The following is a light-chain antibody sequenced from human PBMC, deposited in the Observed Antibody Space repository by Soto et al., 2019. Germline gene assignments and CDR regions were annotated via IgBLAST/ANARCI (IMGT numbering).Light chain of an antibody. Sequence: EIVMTQSPATLSVSPGERATLSCRASQSVSSNLAWYQQKPGHTPRLLIYGASTRATGFPARFSGSGSGSEFTLTISRLQSEDFAVYYCQQYNNWPYTFGQGTKLEIK. CDR3: QQYNNWPYT. CDR1: QSVSSN. CDR2: GAS. J-gene: IGKJ2*01. V-gene: IGKV3-15*01.